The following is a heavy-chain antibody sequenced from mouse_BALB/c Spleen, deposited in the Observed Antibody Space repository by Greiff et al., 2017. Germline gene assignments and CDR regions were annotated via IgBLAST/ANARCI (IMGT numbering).Heavy chain of an antibody. J-gene: IGHJ4*01. CDR2: ISTYYGDA. CDR1: GYTFTDYA. Sequence: QVQLKESGAELVRPGVSVKISCKGSGYTFTDYAMHWVKQSHAKSLEWIGVISTYYGDASYNQKFKGKATMTVDKSSSTAYMELARLTSEDSAIYYCARVYRYDGYAMDYWGQGTSVTVSS. CDR3: ARVYRYDGYAMDY. D-gene: IGHD2-14*01. V-gene: IGHV1S137*01.